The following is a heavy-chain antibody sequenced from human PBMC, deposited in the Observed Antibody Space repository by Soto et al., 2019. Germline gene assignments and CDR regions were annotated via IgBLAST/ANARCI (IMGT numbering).Heavy chain of an antibody. CDR1: GYTFISYA. Sequence: QFQLVQSGDEVKKPGASVRVSCKASGYTFISYALSWVRQAPGQGLEWIGRVIPYTGNTFYGRKFQGRVTITTDTATNTAYMDLRSLKSDDTAVYFCARDFLTRISWGSTTAQYSYYGMEVWGQGTMVTVSS. D-gene: IGHD3-9*01. CDR3: ARDFLTRISWGSTTAQYSYYGMEV. J-gene: IGHJ6*02. V-gene: IGHV1-18*01. CDR2: VIPYTGNT.